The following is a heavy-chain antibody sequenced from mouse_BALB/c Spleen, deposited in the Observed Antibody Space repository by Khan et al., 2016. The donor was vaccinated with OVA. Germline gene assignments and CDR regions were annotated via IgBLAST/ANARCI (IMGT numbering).Heavy chain of an antibody. D-gene: IGHD1-1*02. V-gene: IGHV3-2*02. Sequence: VQLKESGPGLVKPSQSLSLTCTVTGYSITSDYAWNWIRQFPGNKLEWMGYISYSGNTKYNPSLKSRTSITRDTSKNQFFLQLNSVTPDDTATYYCARNYGGNFDYWGQGTTLTVSS. CDR2: ISYSGNT. J-gene: IGHJ2*01. CDR3: ARNYGGNFDY. CDR1: GYSITSDYA.